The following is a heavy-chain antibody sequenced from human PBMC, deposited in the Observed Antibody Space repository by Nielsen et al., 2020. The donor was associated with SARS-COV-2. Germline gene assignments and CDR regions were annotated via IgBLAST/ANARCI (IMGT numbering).Heavy chain of an antibody. Sequence: SETLSLTCAVSGGSISSGGYSWSWIRQPPGKGLEWIGYIYHSGSTYCNPSLKSRVTISVDRSKNQFSLKLSSVTAADTAVYYCASMVRGVRGAFDYWGQGTLVTVSS. CDR3: ASMVRGVRGAFDY. CDR1: GGSISSGGYS. V-gene: IGHV4-30-2*01. CDR2: IYHSGST. J-gene: IGHJ4*02. D-gene: IGHD3-10*01.